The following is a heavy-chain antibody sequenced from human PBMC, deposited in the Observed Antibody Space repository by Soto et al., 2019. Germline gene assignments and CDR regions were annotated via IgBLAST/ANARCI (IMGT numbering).Heavy chain of an antibody. D-gene: IGHD6-19*01. V-gene: IGHV3-49*03. CDR2: IRSKAYGGTT. CDR3: TRPTVAVAGKGFAFEI. J-gene: IGHJ3*02. CDR1: GFTFGDYA. Sequence: PGGSLRLSCTASGFTFGDYAMSWFRQAPGKGLEWVGFIRSKAYGGTTEYAASVKGRFTISRDDSKSIAYLQMNGLKTEDTAVYYCTRPTVAVAGKGFAFEIWGQGTMVTAS.